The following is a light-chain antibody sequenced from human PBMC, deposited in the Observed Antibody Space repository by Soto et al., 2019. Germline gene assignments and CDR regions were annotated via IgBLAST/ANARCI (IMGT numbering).Light chain of an antibody. Sequence: IVLTQSPGTLSLSPGERVTLSCRASQSIDRNYLAWYQQKPGLAPRLIMYNGSRRAAGTPDRFSGSGSGTDFRLTISRLEPEDFAVCYCQQDGSLVPGLTVGGGTKVDIK. CDR3: QQDGSLVPGLT. V-gene: IGKV3-20*01. CDR1: QSIDRNY. J-gene: IGKJ4*01. CDR2: NGS.